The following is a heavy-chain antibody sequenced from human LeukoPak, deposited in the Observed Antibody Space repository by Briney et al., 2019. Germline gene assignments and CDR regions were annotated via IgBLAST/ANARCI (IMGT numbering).Heavy chain of an antibody. Sequence: GGSLRLSCAASGFTFSSYAMYWVRQAPGKGLEYVSSISSNGGSTYYANSVKGRFTISRDNSKNTLSLQMGSLRPADMAVYYCARVRGSYFFDFWGQGTLVTDSS. CDR1: GFTFSSYA. V-gene: IGHV3-64*01. CDR2: ISSNGGST. J-gene: IGHJ4*02. D-gene: IGHD1-26*01. CDR3: ARVRGSYFFDF.